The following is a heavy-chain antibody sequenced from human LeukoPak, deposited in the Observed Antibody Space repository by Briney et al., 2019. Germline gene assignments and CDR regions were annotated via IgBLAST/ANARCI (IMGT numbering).Heavy chain of an antibody. Sequence: GGSLRLSCAASGFTVSSNYMSWVRQAPGKGLEWVAVISYDGSNKYYADSVKGRFTISRDNSKNTLYLQMNSLRAEDTAVYYCAKDLPRITIFGVAPGAGMDVWGQGTTVTVSS. J-gene: IGHJ6*02. V-gene: IGHV3-30*18. D-gene: IGHD3-3*01. CDR2: ISYDGSNK. CDR3: AKDLPRITIFGVAPGAGMDV. CDR1: GFTVSSNY.